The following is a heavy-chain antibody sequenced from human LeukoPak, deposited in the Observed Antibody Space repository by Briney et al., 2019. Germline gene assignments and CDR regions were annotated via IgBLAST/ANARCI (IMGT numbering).Heavy chain of an antibody. D-gene: IGHD6-13*01. CDR1: GFTFSTYN. V-gene: IGHV3-13*01. Sequence: GGSLRLSCAASGFTFSTYNMHWVRHATGKGLEWVSAIDTTGDTYYPGSVKGRFTISRDNAKNSLYLQMNSLRAEDTAVYYCARDGGAAAGDYWGQGTLVTVSS. CDR3: ARDGGAAAGDY. J-gene: IGHJ4*02. CDR2: IDTTGDT.